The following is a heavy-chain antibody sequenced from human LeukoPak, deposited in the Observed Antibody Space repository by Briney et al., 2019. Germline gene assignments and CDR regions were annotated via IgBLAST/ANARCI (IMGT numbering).Heavy chain of an antibody. D-gene: IGHD6-13*01. Sequence: GGSLRLSCAASGFTFSTYAMSWVRQAPGKGLEWVSGISGSGGSTYYADSVKGRFTISRDNSKNTLYVQMDSLRAEDTAVYYCAKGIPAPASWFDPWGQGTLVTVSS. CDR1: GFTFSTYA. CDR2: ISGSGGST. J-gene: IGHJ5*02. V-gene: IGHV3-23*01. CDR3: AKGIPAPASWFDP.